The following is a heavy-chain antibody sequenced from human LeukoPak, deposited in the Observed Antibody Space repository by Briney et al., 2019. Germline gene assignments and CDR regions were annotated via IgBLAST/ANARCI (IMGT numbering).Heavy chain of an antibody. J-gene: IGHJ4*02. Sequence: PGGSLRLSCAVSGFIFSSYAMSWVRQAPGKGLEWVSAISGSGGSTYYADSVKGRFTISRDNSKNTLYLQMNSLRAEDTAVYYCAKGSPVPPRYCSSTSCHIPFDYWGQGTLVTVSS. D-gene: IGHD2-2*02. CDR3: AKGSPVPPRYCSSTSCHIPFDY. CDR1: GFIFSSYA. V-gene: IGHV3-23*01. CDR2: ISGSGGST.